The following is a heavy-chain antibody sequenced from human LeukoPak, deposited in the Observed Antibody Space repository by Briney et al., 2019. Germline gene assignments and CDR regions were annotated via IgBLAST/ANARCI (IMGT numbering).Heavy chain of an antibody. J-gene: IGHJ5*02. CDR2: IYTSGST. D-gene: IGHD6-13*01. V-gene: IGHV4-4*07. Sequence: SETLSLTCTVSGGSISSYYWSWIRQPAGKGLEWIGRIYTSGSTNYNPPLKSRVTMSVDTSKNQFSLKLSSVTAADTAVYYCARDYKEGHSSSWFFNWFDPWGQGTLVTVSS. CDR3: ARDYKEGHSSSWFFNWFDP. CDR1: GGSISSYY.